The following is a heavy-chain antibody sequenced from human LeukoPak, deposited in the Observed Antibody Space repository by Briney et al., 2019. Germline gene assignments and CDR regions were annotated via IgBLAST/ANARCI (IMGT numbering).Heavy chain of an antibody. D-gene: IGHD2-8*01. CDR2: ILPDGSYE. V-gene: IGHV3-7*01. J-gene: IGHJ4*02. CDR1: GLTFSNSA. CDR3: TTKWY. Sequence: GGSLRLSCAVSGLTFSNSAMSWVRQAPGKGLEWVANILPDGSYEHYVDSVKGRFTISRDNAKNSLSLQMNSPRTEDTAVYYCTTKWYWGQGTLVTVAS.